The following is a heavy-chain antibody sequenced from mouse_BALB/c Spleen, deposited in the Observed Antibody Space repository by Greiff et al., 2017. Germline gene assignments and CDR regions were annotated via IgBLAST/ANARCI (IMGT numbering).Heavy chain of an antibody. CDR2: ISDGGSYT. J-gene: IGHJ3*01. Sequence: EVHLVESGGGLVKPGGSLKLSCAASGFTFSDYYMYWVRQTPEKRLEWVATISDGGSYTYYPDSVKGRFTISRDNAKNNLYLQMSSLKSEDTAMYYCARGTLFAYWGQGTLVTVSA. V-gene: IGHV5-4*02. CDR1: GFTFSDYY. CDR3: ARGTLFAY.